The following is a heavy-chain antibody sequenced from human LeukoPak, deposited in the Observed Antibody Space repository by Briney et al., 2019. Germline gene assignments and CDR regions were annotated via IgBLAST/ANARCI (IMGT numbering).Heavy chain of an antibody. CDR1: GFTFSSYG. Sequence: GGSLRLSCAASGFTFSSYGMHWVHQAPGKGLEWVAFIRYDGGNKYYVDSVKGRFTISRDNSKNTLYLQMNSLRAEDTAVYYCAKDPPSSSFFDYWGQGTLVTVSS. D-gene: IGHD6-6*01. CDR2: IRYDGGNK. V-gene: IGHV3-30*02. J-gene: IGHJ4*02. CDR3: AKDPPSSSFFDY.